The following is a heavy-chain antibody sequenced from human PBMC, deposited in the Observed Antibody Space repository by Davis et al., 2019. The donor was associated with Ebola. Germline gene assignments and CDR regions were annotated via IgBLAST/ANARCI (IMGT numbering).Heavy chain of an antibody. CDR1: GFTFSSYS. CDR2: ISSSSSYI. J-gene: IGHJ4*02. Sequence: GESLKISCAASGFTFSSYSMNWVRQAPGKGLEWVSSISSSSSYIYYADSVKGRFTISRDNAKNSLYLQMNGLTAEDTAVYYCASDIEYYFDYWGQGILVTVSS. D-gene: IGHD3-16*02. CDR3: ASDIEYYFDY. V-gene: IGHV3-21*01.